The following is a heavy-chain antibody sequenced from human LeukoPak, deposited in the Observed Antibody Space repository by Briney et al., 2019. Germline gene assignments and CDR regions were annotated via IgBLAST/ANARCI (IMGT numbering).Heavy chain of an antibody. CDR2: INPNSGGT. D-gene: IGHD3-9*01. J-gene: IGHJ4*02. V-gene: IGHV1-2*04. Sequence: ASVKVSCKASGYTFTGYYMHWVRQAPGQGLEWMGWINPNSGGTNYAQKFQGWVTMTRDTSISTAYMELSRLISDDTAVYYCARANDYDILTGYVAAYDYWGQGTLVTVSS. CDR3: ARANDYDILTGYVAAYDY. CDR1: GYTFTGYY.